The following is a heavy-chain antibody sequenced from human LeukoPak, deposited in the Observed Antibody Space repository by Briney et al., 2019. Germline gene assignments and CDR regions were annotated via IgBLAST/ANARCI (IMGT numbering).Heavy chain of an antibody. J-gene: IGHJ4*02. CDR1: GGSISSGDYY. V-gene: IGHV4-30-4*08. Sequence: SQTLSLTCTVSGGSISSGDYYWSWIRQPPGKGPEWIGYIYYSGSTYYNPSLKSRVTISVDTSKNQFSLKLSSVTAADTAVYYCARWTVGATGFDYWGQGTLVTVSS. CDR3: ARWTVGATGFDY. CDR2: IYYSGST. D-gene: IGHD1-26*01.